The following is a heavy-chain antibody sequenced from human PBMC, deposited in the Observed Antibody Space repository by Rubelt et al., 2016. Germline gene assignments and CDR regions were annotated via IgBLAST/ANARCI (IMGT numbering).Heavy chain of an antibody. Sequence: QQWIGSISYSGSTYYNPSLKSRVTISVDTSKNQFSLKLSSVTAADTAVYYCARRGPSGYYYYYMDVWGKGTTVTVSS. CDR3: ARRGPSGYYYYYMDV. J-gene: IGHJ6*03. D-gene: IGHD1-26*01. V-gene: IGHV4-39*01. CDR2: ISYSGST.